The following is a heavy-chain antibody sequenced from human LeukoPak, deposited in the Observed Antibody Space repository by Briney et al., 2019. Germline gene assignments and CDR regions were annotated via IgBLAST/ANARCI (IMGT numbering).Heavy chain of an antibody. V-gene: IGHV4-38-2*01. CDR2: IYHSGST. Sequence: SETLFLTCAVSGYSISSGYYWGWIRQPPGKGLEWIGSIYHSGSTYYNPSLKSRVTISVDTSKNQFSLKLSSVTAADTAVYYCARRGSGWEVYYFDYWGQGTLVTVSS. J-gene: IGHJ4*02. CDR3: ARRGSGWEVYYFDY. D-gene: IGHD6-19*01. CDR1: GYSISSGYY.